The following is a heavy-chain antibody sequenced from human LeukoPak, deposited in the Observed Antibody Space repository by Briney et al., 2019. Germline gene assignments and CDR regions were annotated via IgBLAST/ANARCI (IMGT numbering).Heavy chain of an antibody. Sequence: ASVKVSCKASGYTFTGYYVHWVRQAPGQGLGWMGWINPNSGGTKYAEKFQGRVTMTRDTSISTAYMELSSLRSDDTAVFYCARDHGNDNFDYWGQGTLVTVSS. J-gene: IGHJ4*02. CDR3: ARDHGNDNFDY. V-gene: IGHV1-2*02. D-gene: IGHD1-1*01. CDR2: INPNSGGT. CDR1: GYTFTGYY.